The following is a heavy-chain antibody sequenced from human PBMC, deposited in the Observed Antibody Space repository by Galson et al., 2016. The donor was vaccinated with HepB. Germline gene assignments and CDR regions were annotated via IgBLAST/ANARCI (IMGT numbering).Heavy chain of an antibody. V-gene: IGHV4-4*02. J-gene: IGHJ4*02. D-gene: IGHD4-17*01. CDR3: AKNGAGCLEY. Sequence: SETLSLTCAVSGGSISNNNWWSWVRQPPGKGLEWIGEIYHSGSINYNSSLESRVTMSVDKSKNQFSLTLTYVTAADTAVYYCAKNGAGCLEYLGQGTLVTVSS. CDR2: IYHSGSI. CDR1: GGSISNNNW.